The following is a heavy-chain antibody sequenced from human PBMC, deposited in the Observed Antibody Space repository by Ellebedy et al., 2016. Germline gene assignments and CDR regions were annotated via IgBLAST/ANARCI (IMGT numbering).Heavy chain of an antibody. Sequence: GGSLRLXXAASGFTFSSYGMHWVRQAPGKGLEWVAVIWYDGSNKYYADSVKGRFTISRDNSKNTLYLQMDSLRAEDTAIYYCVRDRGAPDAFDLWGHGTMVTVSS. D-gene: IGHD1-26*01. CDR3: VRDRGAPDAFDL. CDR2: IWYDGSNK. CDR1: GFTFSSYG. V-gene: IGHV3-33*01. J-gene: IGHJ3*01.